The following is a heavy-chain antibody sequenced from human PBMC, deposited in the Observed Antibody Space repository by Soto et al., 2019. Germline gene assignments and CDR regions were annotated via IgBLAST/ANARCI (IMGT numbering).Heavy chain of an antibody. J-gene: IGHJ4*02. CDR3: ERDGSLLGLTR. CDR2: IGGTDTFT. V-gene: IGHV3-21*01. CDR1: GFTFKNYN. Sequence: EVQLVESGGGLVKPGESLRLSCVASGFTFKNYNMNWVRQAPGKGLEWVSSIGGTDTFTYYADSVKGRFSISRDNAKSSLFLQMNSLRAEDTAVYFCERDGSLLGLTRWGQGTLVTVSS. D-gene: IGHD3-10*01.